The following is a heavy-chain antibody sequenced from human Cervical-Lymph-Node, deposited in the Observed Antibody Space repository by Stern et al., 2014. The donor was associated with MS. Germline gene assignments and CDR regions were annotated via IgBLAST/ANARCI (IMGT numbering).Heavy chain of an antibody. V-gene: IGHV4-31*03. CDR1: GGSVSSGSRY. CDR2: ISYSGNT. J-gene: IGHJ4*02. CDR3: ARVTEFLRFFYPDY. Sequence: VQLVESGPGLVKPSQTLSLTCTVSGGSVSSGSRYWSWIRQHPGKGLEWIGYISYSGNTYYSPSLQSRLTISMDTSKNQFSLKLRSLTAADTAIYYCARVTEFLRFFYPDYWGQGTLVTVSS. D-gene: IGHD3-3*01.